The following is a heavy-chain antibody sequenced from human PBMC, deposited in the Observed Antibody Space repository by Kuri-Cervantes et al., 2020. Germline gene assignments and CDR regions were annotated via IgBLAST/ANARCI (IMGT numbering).Heavy chain of an antibody. V-gene: IGHV1-2*02. Sequence: ASVKVSCKASGYTFTGYYMHWVRQAPGQGLEWMGWINPNSGGTNYAQKFQGRVSMTRDTSISTAYMELRRLTSGDTAVHFCAKSSGYCSAGRCYYDYWGQGTLVTVSS. D-gene: IGHD2-15*01. CDR1: GYTFTGYY. CDR2: INPNSGGT. CDR3: AKSSGYCSAGRCYYDY. J-gene: IGHJ4*02.